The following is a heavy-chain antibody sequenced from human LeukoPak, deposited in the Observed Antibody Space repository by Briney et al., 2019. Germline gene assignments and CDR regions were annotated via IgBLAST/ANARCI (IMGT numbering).Heavy chain of an antibody. V-gene: IGHV3-21*01. CDR3: ARQAYNAFDI. CDR1: GXTFGDYS. J-gene: IGHJ3*02. Sequence: GGSLRLSWAASGXTFGDYSMNWVRQAPGKGLEWVSSISSSSSYIYYPDSVKGRLTISRDNAKNSLYLQMNSLRAEDTAVYYCARQAYNAFDIWGQGTMVTVSS. D-gene: IGHD2-21*01. CDR2: ISSSSSYI.